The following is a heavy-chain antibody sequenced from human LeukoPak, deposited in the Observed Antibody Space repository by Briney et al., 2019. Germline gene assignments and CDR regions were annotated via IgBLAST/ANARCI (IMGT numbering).Heavy chain of an antibody. V-gene: IGHV1-2*02. Sequence: ASVKVSCKASGYTFTGYYMHWVRQAPGQGREWMGWINPNSGGTNYAQKFQGRVTMTRDTSISTAYMELSRLRSDDTAVYYCARDQSIAARRSSGDYWGQGTLVTVSS. J-gene: IGHJ4*02. CDR1: GYTFTGYY. CDR3: ARDQSIAARRSSGDY. D-gene: IGHD6-6*01. CDR2: INPNSGGT.